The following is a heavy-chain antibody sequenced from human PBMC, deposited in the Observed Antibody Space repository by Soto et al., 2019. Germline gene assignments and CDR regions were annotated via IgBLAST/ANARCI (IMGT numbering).Heavy chain of an antibody. CDR1: GYTFSSSG. CDR3: ARMGDVPYYYYGMDV. Sequence: QVQLVQSGAEVKKPGASVKVSCKASGYTFSSSGIIWVRQAPGQGLEWMGWINGYNGNTNYTQKMQGRITITTDTPTSTGYMELRSLRSDDTAVYYCARMGDVPYYYYGMDVWGQGTTVIFSS. J-gene: IGHJ6*02. D-gene: IGHD3-16*01. CDR2: INGYNGNT. V-gene: IGHV1-18*01.